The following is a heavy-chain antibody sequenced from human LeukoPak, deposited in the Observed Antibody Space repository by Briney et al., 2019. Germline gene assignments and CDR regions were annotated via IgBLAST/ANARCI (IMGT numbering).Heavy chain of an antibody. V-gene: IGHV5-51*01. CDR2: IYPADSDT. Sequence: GESLKISCEGSGYRFTGYWIGWVRQVSGRGLEWMGIIYPADSDTRYSPSFQGLVTISADRSITTAYLQWSSLKASDTAMYFCATARAVYDTSGDYAYYFDYWGQGILVTVSS. J-gene: IGHJ4*02. D-gene: IGHD3-22*01. CDR3: ATARAVYDTSGDYAYYFDY. CDR1: GYRFTGYW.